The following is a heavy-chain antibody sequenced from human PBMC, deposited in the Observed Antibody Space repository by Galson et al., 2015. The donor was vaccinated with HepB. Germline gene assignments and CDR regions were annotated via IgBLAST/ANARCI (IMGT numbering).Heavy chain of an antibody. V-gene: IGHV3-13*01. CDR1: GFTFSSYD. J-gene: IGHJ5*02. Sequence: SLRLSCAASGFTFSSYDMHWVRQATGKGLEWVSAIGTAGDTYYPGSVKGRFTISRENAKNSLYLQMNSLRAGDTAVYYCARGRYSSGWYWFDPWGQGTLVTVSS. D-gene: IGHD6-19*01. CDR2: IGTAGDT. CDR3: ARGRYSSGWYWFDP.